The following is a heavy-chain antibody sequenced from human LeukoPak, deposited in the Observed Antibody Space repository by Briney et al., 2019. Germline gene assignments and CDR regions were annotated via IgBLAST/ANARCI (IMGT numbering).Heavy chain of an antibody. CDR3: ACRLGYCSGGSCSDYGMDV. V-gene: IGHV3-9*01. J-gene: IGHJ6*02. Sequence: GRSLRLSCAASGFTFDDYAMHWVRQAPGKGLEWVSGISWNSGSIGYADSVKGRFTISRDNAKNSLYLQMNSLRAEDTAVYYCACRLGYCSGGSCSDYGMDVWGQGTTVTVSS. CDR1: GFTFDDYA. D-gene: IGHD2-15*01. CDR2: ISWNSGSI.